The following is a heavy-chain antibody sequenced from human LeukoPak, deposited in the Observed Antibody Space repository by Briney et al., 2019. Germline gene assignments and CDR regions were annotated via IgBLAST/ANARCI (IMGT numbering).Heavy chain of an antibody. D-gene: IGHD3-10*01. V-gene: IGHV1-2*02. Sequence: ASVKVSCKASGYTFTGYYMHWLRQAPGQGLEWMGWINPNSGGTNYAQQFQGRVTMSRDTSISTAYMELSRLRSDDTAVYYCGRGAWFGELLLGDYWGQGTPVTVSS. CDR3: GRGAWFGELLLGDY. J-gene: IGHJ4*02. CDR2: INPNSGGT. CDR1: GYTFTGYY.